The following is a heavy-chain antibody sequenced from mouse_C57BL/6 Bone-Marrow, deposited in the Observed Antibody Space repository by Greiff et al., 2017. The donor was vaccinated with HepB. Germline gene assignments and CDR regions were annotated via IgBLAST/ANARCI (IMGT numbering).Heavy chain of an antibody. J-gene: IGHJ4*01. CDR3: ARELWLRRAMDY. CDR2: IYPSDSET. Sequence: VQLQQPGAELVRPGSSVKLSCKASGYTFTSYWMHWVKQRPGQGLEWIGNIYPSDSETHYNQKFKDKATLTVDKSSSTAYMQLSSLTSEDSAVYYCARELWLRRAMDYWCQGTSVTVSS. V-gene: IGHV1-61*01. CDR1: GYTFTSYW. D-gene: IGHD2-2*01.